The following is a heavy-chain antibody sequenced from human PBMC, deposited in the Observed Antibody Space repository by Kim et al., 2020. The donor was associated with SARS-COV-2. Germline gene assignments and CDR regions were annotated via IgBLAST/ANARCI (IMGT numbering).Heavy chain of an antibody. CDR3: ATYSDSSGYPYWYFDL. V-gene: IGHV1-69*06. CDR1: GGTFSSYA. J-gene: IGHJ2*01. Sequence: SVKVSCKASGGTFSSYAISWVRQAPGQGLEWMGGIIPIFGTANYAQKFQGRVTITADKSTSTAYMELSSLRSEDTAVYYCATYSDSSGYPYWYFDLWGRGTLVTVSS. D-gene: IGHD3-22*01. CDR2: IIPIFGTA.